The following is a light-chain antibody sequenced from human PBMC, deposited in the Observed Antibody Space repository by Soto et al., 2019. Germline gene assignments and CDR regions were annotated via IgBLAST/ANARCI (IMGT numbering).Light chain of an antibody. Sequence: GDRVTITCRASQSISTWLAWYQQKPGKAPKVLIYKASSLESGVPSRFSGSGSGTECTLTISSLQPDDFATYYCQQYNGYSWTFGQGTKVEIK. V-gene: IGKV1-5*03. CDR2: KAS. J-gene: IGKJ1*01. CDR3: QQYNGYSWT. CDR1: QSISTW.